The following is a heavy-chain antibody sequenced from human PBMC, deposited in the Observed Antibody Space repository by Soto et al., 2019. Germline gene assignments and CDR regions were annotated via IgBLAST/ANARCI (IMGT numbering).Heavy chain of an antibody. CDR1: GGSISRYY. CDR3: ARSQVATDAFDI. V-gene: IGHV4-59*01. CDR2: IYYSGST. J-gene: IGHJ3*02. Sequence: QVQLQESGPGLVKPSETLSLTCTVSGGSISRYYWSWIRQPPGKGLEWIGYIYYSGSTNYNPSLKIRVTISVDTSKNRFSLKLSSVTAADTAVYYCARSQVATDAFDIWGQGTMVTVSS.